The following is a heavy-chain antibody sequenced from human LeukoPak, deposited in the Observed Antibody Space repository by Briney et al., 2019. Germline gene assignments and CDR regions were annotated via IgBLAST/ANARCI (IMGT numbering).Heavy chain of an antibody. CDR2: INPNSGGT. V-gene: IGHV1-2*02. CDR3: ARGTHIVATIRSWFDP. J-gene: IGHJ5*02. D-gene: IGHD5-12*01. Sequence: ASVKVSCKASGYTFTGYYMHWVRQAPGQGLEWMGWINPNSGGTNYAQKFQGRVTMTRDTSISTAYMELSRLRSDDTAVYYCARGTHIVATIRSWFDPWGQGTLVTVSS. CDR1: GYTFTGYY.